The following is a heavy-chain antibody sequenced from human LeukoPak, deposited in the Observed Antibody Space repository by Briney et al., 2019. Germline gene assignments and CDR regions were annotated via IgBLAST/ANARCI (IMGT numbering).Heavy chain of an antibody. Sequence: PSETLSLTCALYGGSFNDYYWSWIRQPPGRGLEWIGEINRSGSANYNPSLKSRVTISVGTSKNQFSLMLSSVTAADTAVYYCASLHQVRGLTVFDYWGQGSLVTVSS. D-gene: IGHD3-10*01. CDR2: INRSGSA. CDR1: GGSFNDYY. V-gene: IGHV4-34*01. CDR3: ASLHQVRGLTVFDY. J-gene: IGHJ4*02.